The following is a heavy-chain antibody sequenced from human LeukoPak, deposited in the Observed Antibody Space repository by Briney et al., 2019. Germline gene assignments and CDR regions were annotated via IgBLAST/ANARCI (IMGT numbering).Heavy chain of an antibody. Sequence: GASVKVSCKASAGTFSSYAISWVRQAPGQGLEWMGRIIPILGIANYAQKFQGRVTITADKSTSTAYMELSSLRSEDTAVYYCARDGVGSTWGVDYWGQGTLVTVSS. CDR1: AGTFSSYA. CDR2: IIPILGIA. J-gene: IGHJ4*02. D-gene: IGHD3-16*01. CDR3: ARDGVGSTWGVDY. V-gene: IGHV1-69*04.